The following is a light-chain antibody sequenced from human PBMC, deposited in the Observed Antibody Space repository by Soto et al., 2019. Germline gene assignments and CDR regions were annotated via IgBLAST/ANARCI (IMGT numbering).Light chain of an antibody. CDR2: GIS. Sequence: IQMTQSPSSLSASVGDTVTFTCRASQAIRNYLGWFQQRPGKPPKLLIYGISILQTGVPSRFSGSGSGTDFTLTSSGLQADDFATYYCLHDALFPYSFGQGTRLEI. V-gene: IGKV1-6*01. CDR1: QAIRNY. J-gene: IGKJ2*03. CDR3: LHDALFPYS.